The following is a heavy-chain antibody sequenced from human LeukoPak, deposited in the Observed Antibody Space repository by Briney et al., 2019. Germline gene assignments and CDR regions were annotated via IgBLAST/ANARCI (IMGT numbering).Heavy chain of an antibody. D-gene: IGHD3-16*02. Sequence: ASVKVSCKASGYTFTGYHMHWVRQAPGQGLEWMGRINPNSGGTNYAQKFQGRVTMTRDTSISTAYMELSRLRSDDTAVYYCARSVRGDYVWGSYRQGFDYWGQGTLVTVSS. CDR1: GYTFTGYH. CDR3: ARSVRGDYVWGSYRQGFDY. V-gene: IGHV1-2*06. J-gene: IGHJ4*02. CDR2: INPNSGGT.